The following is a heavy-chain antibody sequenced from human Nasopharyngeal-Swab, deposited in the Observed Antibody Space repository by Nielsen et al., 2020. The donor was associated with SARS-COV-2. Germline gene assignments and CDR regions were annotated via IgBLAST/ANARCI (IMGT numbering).Heavy chain of an antibody. Sequence: SETLSLTYTVSGGSISSGSYYWSWIRQPAGKGLEWIGRIYTSGSTNYNPSLKSRVTIAVDTSKNQFSLKLSSVTAADTAVYYCARKRGYSYGYYDYWGQGTLGTVSS. J-gene: IGHJ4*02. V-gene: IGHV4-61*02. CDR3: ARKRGYSYGYYDY. D-gene: IGHD5-18*01. CDR2: IYTSGST. CDR1: GGSISSGSYY.